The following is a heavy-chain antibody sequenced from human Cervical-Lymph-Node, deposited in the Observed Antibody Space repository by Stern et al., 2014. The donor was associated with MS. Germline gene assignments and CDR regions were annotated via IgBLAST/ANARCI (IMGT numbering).Heavy chain of an antibody. V-gene: IGHV3-7*01. D-gene: IGHD4-11*01. CDR2: INQDGSEK. J-gene: IGHJ4*02. CDR1: GFTFSSHW. Sequence: EVHLVESGGGLVQPGGSLRLSCAASGFTFSSHWLIWVRQAPGKGLEWVANINQDGSEKYYVDSVRGRFTISRDNAKNSLYLQMNSLRVEDTAVYYCAEGSKGPWGQGTLVTVSS. CDR3: AEGSKGP.